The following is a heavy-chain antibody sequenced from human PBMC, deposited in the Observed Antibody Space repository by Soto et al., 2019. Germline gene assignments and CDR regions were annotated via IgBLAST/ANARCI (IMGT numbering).Heavy chain of an antibody. Sequence: QVQLQQWGAGLLKPSETLSLTCAVYGKSFSGYYWSWIRQPPGKGLEWIGEINHSGSTNYNPSLKSRVTISVDTSKNQFSLKLSSVTAADTAVYYCARGWGRIFDYWGQGTLVTVSS. CDR3: ARGWGRIFDY. CDR1: GKSFSGYY. V-gene: IGHV4-34*01. J-gene: IGHJ4*02. D-gene: IGHD7-27*01. CDR2: INHSGST.